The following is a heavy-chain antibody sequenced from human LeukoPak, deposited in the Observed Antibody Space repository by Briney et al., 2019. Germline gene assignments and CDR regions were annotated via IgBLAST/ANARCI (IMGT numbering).Heavy chain of an antibody. D-gene: IGHD3-10*02. CDR2: IYSGGST. CDR3: ARGPRFGPET. Sequence: GGSLRLSCAASGFTVSSNYMSWVRQAPGKGLEWVSVIYSGGSTYYADSVKSRFTISRDNSKKTLYLQMNSVRAEDTALYYFARGPRFGPETSGQGTLFTVSS. J-gene: IGHJ5*02. V-gene: IGHV3-66*01. CDR1: GFTVSSNY.